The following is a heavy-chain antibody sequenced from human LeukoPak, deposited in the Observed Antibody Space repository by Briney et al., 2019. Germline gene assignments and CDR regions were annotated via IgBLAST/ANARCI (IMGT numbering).Heavy chain of an antibody. D-gene: IGHD2-2*03. J-gene: IGHJ4*02. CDR1: GYSFPTYW. V-gene: IGHV5-51*01. CDR2: IYPDESNI. CDR3: ARPPSRGYSSSFEY. Sequence: GESLKISCKGSGYSFPTYWIAWVRQMPGKGLEWMGIIYPDESNIRYSPPFQGQVTFSADKPITAAYLQWSSLKAYDAAMYYCARPPSRGYSSSFEYWGGQTLVAVSS.